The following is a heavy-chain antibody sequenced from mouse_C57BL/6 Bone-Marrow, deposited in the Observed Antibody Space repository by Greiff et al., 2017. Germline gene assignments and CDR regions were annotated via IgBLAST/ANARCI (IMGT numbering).Heavy chain of an antibody. Sequence: QVHVKLSGAELVKPGASVKIFCKASGYAFSSYWMNWVKQRPGKGLEWIGQIYPGDGDTNYNGKFKGKATLTADKSSSTAYMQLSSLTSEDSAVYFCARSPTGTSFDYWGQGTTLTVSS. V-gene: IGHV1-80*01. CDR1: GYAFSSYW. CDR2: IYPGDGDT. D-gene: IGHD4-1*02. J-gene: IGHJ2*01. CDR3: ARSPTGTSFDY.